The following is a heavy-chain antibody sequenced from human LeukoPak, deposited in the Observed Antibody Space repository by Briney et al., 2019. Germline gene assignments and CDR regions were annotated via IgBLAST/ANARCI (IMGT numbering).Heavy chain of an antibody. J-gene: IGHJ2*01. CDR2: ISSNGINT. Sequence: GGSLRLSCVGSGFNFSAHAMHWVRQAPEKGLEYVSAISSNGINTDYANSVKGRLTISRDNSKNTLYLQMNSLRAEDTAVYYCARKEGLGQQLLNWYFDLWGRGTLVTVSS. V-gene: IGHV3-64*01. D-gene: IGHD6-13*01. CDR1: GFNFSAHA. CDR3: ARKEGLGQQLLNWYFDL.